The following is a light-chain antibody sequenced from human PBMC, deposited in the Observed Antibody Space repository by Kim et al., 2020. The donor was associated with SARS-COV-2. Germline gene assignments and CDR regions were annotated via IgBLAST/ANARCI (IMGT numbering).Light chain of an antibody. CDR2: QDS. CDR3: QAWDSSTGV. J-gene: IGLJ3*02. V-gene: IGLV3-1*01. CDR1: KLGDKY. Sequence: SYELTQPPSVSVSPGQTASITCSGDKLGDKYACWYQQKPGQSPVLVIYQDSKRPSGIPERFSGSNSGHTATLTISGTQAMDEADYYCQAWDSSTGVFGGG.